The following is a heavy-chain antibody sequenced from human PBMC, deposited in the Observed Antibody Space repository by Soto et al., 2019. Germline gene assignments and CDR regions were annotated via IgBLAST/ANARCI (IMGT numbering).Heavy chain of an antibody. CDR3: AREEGSYCSSTSCFYHYYGMDV. V-gene: IGHV3-33*01. CDR2: IWYDGSNK. Sequence: GGSLRLSCAASGFTFSSYGMHWFRQAPGKGLEWVAVIWYDGSNKYYADSVKGRFTISRDNSKNTLYLQMNSLRAEDTAVYYCAREEGSYCSSTSCFYHYYGMDVWGQGTTVTVSS. D-gene: IGHD2-2*01. J-gene: IGHJ6*02. CDR1: GFTFSSYG.